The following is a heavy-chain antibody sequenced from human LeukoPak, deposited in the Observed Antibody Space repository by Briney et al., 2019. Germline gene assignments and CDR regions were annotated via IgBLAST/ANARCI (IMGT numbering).Heavy chain of an antibody. V-gene: IGHV3-74*01. CDR2: IDTDGSST. CDR1: GFTFSSYW. D-gene: IGHD2-15*01. J-gene: IGHJ4*02. CDR3: ARWCSGGSCYSDY. Sequence: GGSLRLSCAASGFTFSSYWMHWVRQAPGKGLVWVSRIDTDGSSTSYADSVKGRFTISRDNAKNTLYLQMNSLRAEDTAVYYCARWCSGGSCYSDYWGQGTLVTVSS.